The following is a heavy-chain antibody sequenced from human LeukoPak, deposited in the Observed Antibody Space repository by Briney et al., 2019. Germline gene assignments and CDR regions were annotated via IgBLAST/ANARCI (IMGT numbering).Heavy chain of an antibody. CDR2: IYTSGST. V-gene: IGHV4-4*07. Sequence: SETLSLTCTVPGGSISGHLRSWIWQPAGKGLEWIGRIYTSGSTNYNPSLKGRVTMSVDTSKNQFSLKLSSVTAADTAMYYCARAFGSTDYWGQGTLVTVSS. CDR3: ARAFGSTDY. J-gene: IGHJ4*02. CDR1: GGSISGHL. D-gene: IGHD3-10*01.